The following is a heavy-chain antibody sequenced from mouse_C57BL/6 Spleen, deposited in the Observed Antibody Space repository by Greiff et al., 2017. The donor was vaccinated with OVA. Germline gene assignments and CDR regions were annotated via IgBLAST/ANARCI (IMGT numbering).Heavy chain of an antibody. Sequence: VQGVESGPELVKPGASVKISCKASGYAFSSSWMNWVKQRPGKGLEWIGRIYPGDGDTNYNGKFKGKATLTADKSSSTAYMQLSSLTSEDSAVYFCAREDGSKDFDYWGQGTTLTVSS. CDR2: IYPGDGDT. D-gene: IGHD1-1*01. V-gene: IGHV1-82*01. CDR1: GYAFSSSW. CDR3: AREDGSKDFDY. J-gene: IGHJ2*01.